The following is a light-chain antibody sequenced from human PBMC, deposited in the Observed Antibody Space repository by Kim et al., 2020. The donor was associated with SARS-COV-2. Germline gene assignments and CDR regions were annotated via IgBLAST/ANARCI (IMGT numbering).Light chain of an antibody. J-gene: IGLJ1*01. CDR3: QAWDSSTGGV. CDR1: KLGDKY. CDR2: QGS. Sequence: VSPRQTASITCSGDKLGDKYACWYQQKPGQSPVLVIYQGSQRPSGIPERFSGSNSGNTATLTISGTQAIDEADYYCQAWDSSTGGVFGTGTKVTVL. V-gene: IGLV3-1*01.